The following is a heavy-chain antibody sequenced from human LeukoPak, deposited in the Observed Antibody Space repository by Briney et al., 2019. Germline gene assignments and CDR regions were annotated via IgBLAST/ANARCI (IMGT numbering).Heavy chain of an antibody. J-gene: IGHJ5*02. V-gene: IGHV7-4-1*02. D-gene: IGHD3-22*01. CDR3: ARETSGWPNWFDP. Sequence: ASVKVSCKASGYTFTDYAMNWVRQAPGQGLEWMGWINTNTGNPTYAQDFTGRFVFSFDPSVSTAYLQISSLQAEDSAVYYCARETSGWPNWFDPWGQGTLVTVSS. CDR2: INTNTGNP. CDR1: GYTFTDYA.